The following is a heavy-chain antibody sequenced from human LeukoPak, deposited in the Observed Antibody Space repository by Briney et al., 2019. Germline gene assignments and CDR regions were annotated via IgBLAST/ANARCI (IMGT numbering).Heavy chain of an antibody. D-gene: IGHD5-12*01. CDR3: ATRVATIPDDFDY. CDR1: GGSISSGDYY. V-gene: IGHV4-30-4*01. J-gene: IGHJ4*02. CDR2: IYYSAST. Sequence: PSETLSLTCTVSGGSISSGDYYWSWIRQPPGKGLEWLGYIYYSASTYYNPSLKSRVTISVATPKNQFSLMLSSVTAEDTAVYYCATRVATIPDDFDYWGQGTLVTVSS.